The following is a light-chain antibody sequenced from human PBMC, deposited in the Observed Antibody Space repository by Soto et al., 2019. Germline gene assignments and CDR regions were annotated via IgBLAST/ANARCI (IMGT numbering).Light chain of an antibody. Sequence: QSALTQPASVSGSPGQSITISCTGTSSDVGGYNYVSWYQQHPGKAPKLMISEVSIRPSGVSNRFSGSKSGNTASLTISGLQAEDEADYYCSSYTSSSTLGLGGGTKVTVL. V-gene: IGLV2-14*01. CDR3: SSYTSSSTLG. CDR1: SSDVGGYNY. J-gene: IGLJ2*01. CDR2: EVS.